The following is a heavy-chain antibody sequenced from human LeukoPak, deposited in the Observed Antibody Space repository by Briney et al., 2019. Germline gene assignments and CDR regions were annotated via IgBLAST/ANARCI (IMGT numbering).Heavy chain of an antibody. CDR2: INHSGST. D-gene: IGHD3-10*01. V-gene: IGHV4-34*01. CDR1: GGSFSGYY. Sequence: PSETLSLTCAVYGGSFSGYYWSWIRQPPRKGLEWIGEINHSGSTNYNPSLKSRVTISVDTSKNQFSLKLSSVTAADTAVYYCARAPSYYYAGRGADYWGQGTLVTVSS. CDR3: ARAPSYYYAGRGADY. J-gene: IGHJ4*02.